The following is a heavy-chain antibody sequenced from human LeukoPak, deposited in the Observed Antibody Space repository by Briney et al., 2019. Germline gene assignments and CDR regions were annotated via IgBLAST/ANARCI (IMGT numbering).Heavy chain of an antibody. V-gene: IGHV4-39*07. J-gene: IGHJ3*02. Sequence: PSETLSLTCTVSGGSISSSSYYWGWIRQPPGKGLEWIGSIYYSGSTYYNPSLKGRVTISVDTSKNQFSLKLSSVTAADTAVYYCARDLHYYGSGSYSGIEAFDIWGQGTMVTVSS. CDR3: ARDLHYYGSGSYSGIEAFDI. CDR1: GGSISSSSYY. CDR2: IYYSGST. D-gene: IGHD3-10*01.